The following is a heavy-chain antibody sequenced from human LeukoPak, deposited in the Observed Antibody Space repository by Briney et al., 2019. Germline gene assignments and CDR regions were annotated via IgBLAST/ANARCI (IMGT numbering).Heavy chain of an antibody. CDR3: ARARSSYYYYYYMDV. CDR1: GGSISSSSYY. J-gene: IGHJ6*03. CDR2: IYYSGST. V-gene: IGHV4-39*01. D-gene: IGHD2-2*01. Sequence: PSQTLSLTCTVSGGSISSSSYYWGWIRQPPGKGLEWIGSIYYSGSTYYSPSLKSRVTISVDTSKNQFSLKLSSATAADTAVYYCARARSSYYYYYYMDVWGKGTTVTVSS.